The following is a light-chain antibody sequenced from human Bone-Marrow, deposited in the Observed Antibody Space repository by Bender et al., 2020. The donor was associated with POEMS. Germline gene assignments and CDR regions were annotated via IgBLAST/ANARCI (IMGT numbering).Light chain of an antibody. CDR1: ALPKQY. J-gene: IGLJ3*02. V-gene: IGLV3-25*03. CDR3: QSADSSGTHGV. CDR2: KDS. Sequence: SFELTQSPSVSVSPGQTARITCSGDALPKQYAYWYQLKPGQAPVLVMCKDSERPSGIPERFSGSSSGTTVTLTISGVQAEDEADYYCQSADSSGTHGVFGGGTKLTVL.